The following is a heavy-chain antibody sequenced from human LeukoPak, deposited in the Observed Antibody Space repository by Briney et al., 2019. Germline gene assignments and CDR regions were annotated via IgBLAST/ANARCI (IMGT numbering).Heavy chain of an antibody. J-gene: IGHJ3*02. D-gene: IGHD3-10*01. CDR1: GASISNYY. Sequence: SETLSLTCTVSGASISNYYWSWIRQPPGKGLAWIGYIYYSGSTNYNPSLKSRVTVSVDTSNNQFSLKLSSVTAEDTAVYYCARENAMFRGAFDAFDIWGRGTMVTVSS. V-gene: IGHV4-59*01. CDR3: ARENAMFRGAFDAFDI. CDR2: IYYSGST.